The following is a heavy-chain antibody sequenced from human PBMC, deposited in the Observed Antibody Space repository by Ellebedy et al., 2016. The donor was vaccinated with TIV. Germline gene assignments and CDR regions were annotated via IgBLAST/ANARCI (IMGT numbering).Heavy chain of an antibody. CDR3: TRSEMILVGNGMDV. CDR2: ISYDGSNK. J-gene: IGHJ6*02. V-gene: IGHV3-30*03. Sequence: GESLKISCAASGFIFSSYGMHWVRQAPGKGLEWVATISYDGSNKYYADSVKGRFTISRDNSKKTLYLQMNSLRVDDTAVYYCTRSEMILVGNGMDVWGQGTTVTVSS. D-gene: IGHD3-22*01. CDR1: GFIFSSYG.